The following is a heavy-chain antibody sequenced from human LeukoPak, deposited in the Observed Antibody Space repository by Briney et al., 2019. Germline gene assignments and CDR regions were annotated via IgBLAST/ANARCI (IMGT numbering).Heavy chain of an antibody. CDR1: GGTVNNCA. J-gene: IGHJ4*02. Sequence: GASVKASCKASGGTVNNCAISWVRQAPGRGLEWRGGIIPIFGTTNYAQNIHGRVTITTDESTSKAYMELSSLRSEDTAVYYCATRRLEWGWKPHYYFDYWGQGTLVTVSS. D-gene: IGHD2-15*01. CDR3: ATRRLEWGWKPHYYFDY. V-gene: IGHV1-69*05. CDR2: IIPIFGTT.